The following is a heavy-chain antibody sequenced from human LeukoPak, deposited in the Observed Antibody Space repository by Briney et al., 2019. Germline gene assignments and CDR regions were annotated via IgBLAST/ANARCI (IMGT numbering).Heavy chain of an antibody. CDR3: ARVPAPCSGGSCFKNGFDY. CDR2: IIPILGIA. CDR1: GGTFSSYA. D-gene: IGHD2-15*01. J-gene: IGHJ4*02. V-gene: IGHV1-69*04. Sequence: ASVKVSCKASGGTFSSYAISWVRQAPGQGLEWMGRIIPILGIANYAQKFQGRVTITADKSTSTAYMELSSLRSEDTAVYYCARVPAPCSGGSCFKNGFDYWGQGTLVTVSS.